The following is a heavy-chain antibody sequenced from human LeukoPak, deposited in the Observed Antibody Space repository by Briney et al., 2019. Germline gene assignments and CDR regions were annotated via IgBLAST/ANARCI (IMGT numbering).Heavy chain of an antibody. V-gene: IGHV3-15*01. CDR1: GFTVSDAW. J-gene: IGHJ5*02. CDR3: AAREA. Sequence: GGSLRLSCAASGFTVSDAWMHWVRQAPGGGLEWVGRIKSKFDGETTDYAAPVKGRFIISRDESESALYPQMSSLRTDDTGVYYCAAREAWGQGTLVTVSS. CDR2: IKSKFDGETT.